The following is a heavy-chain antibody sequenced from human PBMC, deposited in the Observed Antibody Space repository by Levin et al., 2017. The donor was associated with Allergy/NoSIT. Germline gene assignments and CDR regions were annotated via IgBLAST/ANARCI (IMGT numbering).Heavy chain of an antibody. J-gene: IGHJ4*02. Sequence: GESLKISCAASGFTFSNYAMHWVRQAPGKGLEWVAVISYDGSNKYYADSVKGRFTISRDNSKNTVYLQMNSLRAEDTAVYYCARDVGYYDILTGYPWGDYWGQGILVTVSS. V-gene: IGHV3-30-3*01. D-gene: IGHD3-9*01. CDR3: ARDVGYYDILTGYPWGDY. CDR1: GFTFSNYA. CDR2: ISYDGSNK.